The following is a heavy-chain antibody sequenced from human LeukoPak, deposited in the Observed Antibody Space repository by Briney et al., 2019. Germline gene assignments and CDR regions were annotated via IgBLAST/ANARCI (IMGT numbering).Heavy chain of an antibody. CDR3: ARGYRYCSGGSCYGNWSDP. Sequence: SETLSLTCAVYGGSFSGYYWSWIRQPPGKGLEWIGEINHSGSTNYNPSLKSRVTISVDTSKNQFSLKLSSVTAADTAVYYCARGYRYCSGGSCYGNWSDPWGQGTLVTVSS. J-gene: IGHJ5*02. V-gene: IGHV4-34*01. CDR1: GGSFSGYY. D-gene: IGHD2-15*01. CDR2: INHSGST.